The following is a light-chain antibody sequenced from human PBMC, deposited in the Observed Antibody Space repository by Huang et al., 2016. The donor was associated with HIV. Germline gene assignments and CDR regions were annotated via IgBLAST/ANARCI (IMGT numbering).Light chain of an antibody. J-gene: IGKJ2*01. CDR1: QSVGSK. Sequence: DTVMTQTPATLSVSPGARATLSCRASQSVGSKLAWFQQKPGQAPRLLIHGASTRATGIPARCSGSGSGTEFTLTISSRQSEDFAVYYCQQYNNWPYTFGQGTKLEIK. V-gene: IGKV3-15*01. CDR3: QQYNNWPYT. CDR2: GAS.